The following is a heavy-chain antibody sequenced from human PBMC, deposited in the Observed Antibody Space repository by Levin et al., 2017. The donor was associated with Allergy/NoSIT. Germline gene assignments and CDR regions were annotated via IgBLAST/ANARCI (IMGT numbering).Heavy chain of an antibody. CDR2: ISSSGSAI. J-gene: IGHJ6*02. V-gene: IGHV3-48*01. D-gene: IGHD1-26*01. Sequence: ETLSLTCAASGFTFSTYSTNWVRQAPGKGLEWVSFISSSGSAIYYADSVKGRFTISRDNAKTSLYLQMNSLRAEDTAVYYCARSVRASSPGYSGSLWQTRPRRDYYYGMDVWGQGTTVTVSS. CDR3: ARSVRASSPGYSGSLWQTRPRRDYYYGMDV. CDR1: GFTFSTYS.